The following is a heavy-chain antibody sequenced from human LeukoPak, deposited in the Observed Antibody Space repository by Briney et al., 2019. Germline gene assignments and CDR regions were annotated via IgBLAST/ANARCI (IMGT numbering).Heavy chain of an antibody. CDR3: AKSLVLLWFGEFDY. CDR2: IKQDGSEK. D-gene: IGHD3-10*01. Sequence: PGGSLRLSCAASGFTFSSSWMSWVRQAPGKGLEWVANIKQDGSEKYYVASVKGRFTISRDNSKNTLYLQMNSLRAEDTAVYYCAKSLVLLWFGEFDYWGQGTLVTVSS. J-gene: IGHJ4*02. CDR1: GFTFSSSW. V-gene: IGHV3-7*03.